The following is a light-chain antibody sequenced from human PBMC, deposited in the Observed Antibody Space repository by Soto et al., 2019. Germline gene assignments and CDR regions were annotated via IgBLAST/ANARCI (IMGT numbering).Light chain of an antibody. CDR1: SSDVGGYNY. J-gene: IGLJ2*01. CDR3: SSYAGSKGV. V-gene: IGLV2-8*01. CDR2: EVS. Sequence: QSALTQPPSASGSPGQSATISCTGTSSDVGGYNYVSWYQQHPGKAPTLMIYEVSKRPSGVPDRFSGSKSGNTASLTVSGLQAEDEADYYCSSYAGSKGVFGGGTKVTVL.